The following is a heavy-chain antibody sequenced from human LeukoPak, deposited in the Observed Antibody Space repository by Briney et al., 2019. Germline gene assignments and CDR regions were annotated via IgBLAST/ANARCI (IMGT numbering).Heavy chain of an antibody. CDR3: ARDLRKSADYYFDY. CDR1: GFIFNNNA. D-gene: IGHD3/OR15-3a*01. J-gene: IGHJ4*02. CDR2: ISFDGRDK. Sequence: PGGSLRLSCAASGFIFNNNAIHRVRQAPGKGLEWVAVISFDGRDKHHADSVKGRFTISRDNSKNTLYLQMSSLRVEDTAMYYCARDLRKSADYYFDYWGQGTLVTVSS. V-gene: IGHV3-30*04.